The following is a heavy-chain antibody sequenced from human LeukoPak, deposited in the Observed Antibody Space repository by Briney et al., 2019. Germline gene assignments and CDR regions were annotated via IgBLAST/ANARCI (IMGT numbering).Heavy chain of an antibody. CDR2: ILATGST. D-gene: IGHD2-15*01. CDR1: NASITNYD. J-gene: IGHJ4*02. CDR3: TRVPRYCSGGRCYVD. V-gene: IGHV4-4*07. Sequence: SETLSLTCTVSNASITNYDWNWIRQSADKGLEWTGRILATGSTNYHPSLRTRITISADTSKNQISLRLTSMTAADTALYYCTRVPRYCSGGRCYVDWGQGTLVTVSS.